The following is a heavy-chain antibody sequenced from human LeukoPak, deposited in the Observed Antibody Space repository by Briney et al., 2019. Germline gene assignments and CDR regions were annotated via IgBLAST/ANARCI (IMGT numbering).Heavy chain of an antibody. D-gene: IGHD3-22*01. CDR3: ARDHERSSGYYVDY. Sequence: GASVKVSCKASGYTFTSYYMHWVRQAPGQGLEWVGWINPNSGGTNYAQKFQGRVTMTRDTSISTAYMELSRLRSDDTAVYYCARDHERSSGYYVDYWGQGTLVTVSS. J-gene: IGHJ4*02. CDR2: INPNSGGT. CDR1: GYTFTSYY. V-gene: IGHV1-2*02.